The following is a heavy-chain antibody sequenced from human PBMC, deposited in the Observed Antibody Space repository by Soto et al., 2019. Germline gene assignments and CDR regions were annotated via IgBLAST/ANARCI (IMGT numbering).Heavy chain of an antibody. CDR1: GGTFSSYA. Sequence: GASVKVSCKASGGTFSSYAISWVRQAPGQGLEWMGGIIPIFGTANYAQKFQGRVTITADESTSTAYMELSSLRSEDTAVYYCARIADIVLVPAAARDAYYYYGMDVWGQGTTVTV. J-gene: IGHJ6*02. D-gene: IGHD2-2*01. CDR3: ARIADIVLVPAAARDAYYYYGMDV. CDR2: IIPIFGTA. V-gene: IGHV1-69*13.